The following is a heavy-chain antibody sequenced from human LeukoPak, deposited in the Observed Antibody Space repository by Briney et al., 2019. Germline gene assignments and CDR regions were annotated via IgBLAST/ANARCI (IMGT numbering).Heavy chain of an antibody. CDR1: GFTFSSYT. Sequence: PGGSLRLSCAASGFTFSSYTMNWVRQAPGKGLEWVSYITSSSNTIYYADSVKGRFTISRDNAKNSLYLQMNSLRAEDTAVYYCARLDEYRSSSGCDYWGQGTLVTVSS. CDR2: ITSSSNTI. J-gene: IGHJ4*02. D-gene: IGHD6-6*01. V-gene: IGHV3-48*01. CDR3: ARLDEYRSSSGCDY.